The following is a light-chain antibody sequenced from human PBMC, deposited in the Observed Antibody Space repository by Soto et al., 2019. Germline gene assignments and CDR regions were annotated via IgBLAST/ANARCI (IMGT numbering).Light chain of an antibody. Sequence: EIVLTQSPATLSLSPGERATLSCRASQSVSSYLAWYQQKPGQAPRLHIYDASNRAIGIPARFSGSGSGTDFTLTISSLEPEDFAVYYCQQRSNWLTFGGGTKVEIK. CDR2: DAS. J-gene: IGKJ4*01. CDR1: QSVSSY. V-gene: IGKV3-11*01. CDR3: QQRSNWLT.